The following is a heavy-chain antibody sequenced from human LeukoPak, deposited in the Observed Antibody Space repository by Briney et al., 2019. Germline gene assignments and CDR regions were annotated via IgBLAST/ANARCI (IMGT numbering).Heavy chain of an antibody. V-gene: IGHV4-4*07. Sequence: PSETLSLTCSVSGDSITYFYWSWIRQAAGKGLEWIGRVSSSGSTDYNASLKSRVTMSVDTSKNQLSLKMISVTAADTAVYYCAKDSEPHSYLIVGANYWGQGTLVTVSS. J-gene: IGHJ4*02. CDR3: AKDSEPHSYLIVGANY. D-gene: IGHD1-26*01. CDR1: GDSITYFY. CDR2: VSSSGST.